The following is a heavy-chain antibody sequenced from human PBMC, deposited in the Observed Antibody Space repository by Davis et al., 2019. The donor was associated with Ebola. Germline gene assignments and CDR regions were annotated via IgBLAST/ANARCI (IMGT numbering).Heavy chain of an antibody. CDR1: GFTFSGSA. CDR3: TSRYSSTNDY. D-gene: IGHD6-13*01. J-gene: IGHJ4*02. V-gene: IGHV3-73*01. Sequence: GESLKISCAVSGFTFSGSAMHWVRQASGKGLEWVGRIRSKANSYATAYAALVKGRFTISRDDSKNTAYLQMNSLKTEDTAVYYCTSRYSSTNDYWGQGTLVTVSS. CDR2: IRSKANSYAT.